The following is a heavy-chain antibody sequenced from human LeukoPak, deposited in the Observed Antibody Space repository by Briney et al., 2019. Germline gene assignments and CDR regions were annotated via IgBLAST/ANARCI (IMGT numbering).Heavy chain of an antibody. D-gene: IGHD6-19*01. CDR2: IVVGSGNT. J-gene: IGHJ4*02. Sequence: SVKVSCKASGFTFTSSAMQWVRQARGQRLEWIGWIVVGSGNTNYAQKFQERVTITRDMSTSTAYMELSSLRSEDTAVYYCAALVGYSSGWFYDYWGQGTLVTVSS. CDR3: AALVGYSSGWFYDY. CDR1: GFTFTSSA. V-gene: IGHV1-58*02.